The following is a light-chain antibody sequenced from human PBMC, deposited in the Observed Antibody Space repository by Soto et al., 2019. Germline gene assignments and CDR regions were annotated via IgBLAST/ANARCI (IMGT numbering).Light chain of an antibody. CDR2: DDS. V-gene: IGLV3-21*02. CDR3: QVWDSSSGHYV. Sequence: SYELAQPPSVSVAPGQTARITCGGNNIGSESVHWYQQKPGQAPVLVVYDDSDRPSGIPERFSGSNSGNTATLTISRVEAGDEADYYCQVWDSSSGHYVFGTGTKVTVL. CDR1: NIGSES. J-gene: IGLJ1*01.